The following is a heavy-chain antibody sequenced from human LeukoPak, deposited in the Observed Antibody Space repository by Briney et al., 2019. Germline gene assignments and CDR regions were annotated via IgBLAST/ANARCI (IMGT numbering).Heavy chain of an antibody. CDR2: IKQDGSEK. Sequence: GGSLRLSCAASGFTFSSYWMSWVRQAPGKGLEWVANIKQDGSEKYYVDSVKGRFTISRDNAKYSLYLQMNSLRAEDTAVYYCARDYDFWSGYYTDYGMDVWGQGTTVTVSS. J-gene: IGHJ6*02. D-gene: IGHD3-3*01. V-gene: IGHV3-7*01. CDR3: ARDYDFWSGYYTDYGMDV. CDR1: GFTFSSYW.